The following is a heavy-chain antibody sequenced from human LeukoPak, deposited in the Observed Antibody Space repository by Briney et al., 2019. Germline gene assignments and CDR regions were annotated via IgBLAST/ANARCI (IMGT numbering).Heavy chain of an antibody. J-gene: IGHJ3*01. CDR1: GGSFSGYY. CDR2: INHSGST. CDR3: VSGGGAFDF. D-gene: IGHD3-16*01. V-gene: IGHV4-34*01. Sequence: ASETLSLTCAVYGGSFSGYYWSWIRQPPGKGLEWIGEINHSGSTNYNPSLKSRVTISVDTSKNQFSLKLSSVTAADTAVYYCVSGGGAFDFWGQGTMVTVSS.